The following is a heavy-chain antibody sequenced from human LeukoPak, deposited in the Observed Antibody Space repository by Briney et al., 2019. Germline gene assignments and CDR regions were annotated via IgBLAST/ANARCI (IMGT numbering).Heavy chain of an antibody. D-gene: IGHD2/OR15-2a*01. CDR2: ISGSGGST. Sequence: GGSLRLSCAVSGITLSNYGMSWVRQAPGKGLEWVAGISGSGGSTNYADSVKGRFTISRDNPKNTLFLQMNSLRAEDTAVYFCAKRGVVIRVILVGFHKEAYYFDSWGQGALVTVSS. CDR1: GITLSNYG. J-gene: IGHJ4*02. V-gene: IGHV3-23*01. CDR3: AKRGVVIRVILVGFHKEAYYFDS.